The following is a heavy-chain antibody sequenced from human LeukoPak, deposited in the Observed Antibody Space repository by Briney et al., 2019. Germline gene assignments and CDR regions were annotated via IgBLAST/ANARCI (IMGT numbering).Heavy chain of an antibody. V-gene: IGHV4-39*01. CDR3: ARHILGYTEVVTFDS. CDR2: IHYSGRT. J-gene: IGHJ4*02. CDR1: GGSISSSSYY. D-gene: IGHD4-23*01. Sequence: SETLSLTCTVSGGSISSSSYYWGWVRQPPGKGLEWIGNIHYSGRTYYNSSLKSRVTISLDTSKNQFSLELSSVTAADTAVYYCARHILGYTEVVTFDSWGQGSLVTVSS.